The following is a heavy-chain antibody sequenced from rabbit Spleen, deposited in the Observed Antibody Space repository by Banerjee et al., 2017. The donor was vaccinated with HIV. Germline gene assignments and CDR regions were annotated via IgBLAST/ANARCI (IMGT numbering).Heavy chain of an antibody. V-gene: IGHV1S45*01. CDR3: ARDTSSSFSSYGMDL. Sequence: QEHLVESGGGLVQPEGSLTLTCTASGFSFSSDYDMCWVRQAPGKGLEWIACINAVTGKAVYASWAKGRFMMSRTSSTTVTLQMTSLTVADTATYFCARDTSSSFSSYGMDLWGPGTLVTVS. J-gene: IGHJ6*01. D-gene: IGHD1-1*01. CDR2: INAVTGKA. CDR1: GFSFSSDYD.